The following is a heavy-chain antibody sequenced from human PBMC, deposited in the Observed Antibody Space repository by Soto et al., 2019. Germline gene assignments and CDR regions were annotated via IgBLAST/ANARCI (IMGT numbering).Heavy chain of an antibody. CDR1: GFTFSSYG. CDR2: IWYDGSNK. J-gene: IGHJ6*02. Sequence: GGSLRLSCAASGFTFSSYGMHWVRQAPGKGLEWVAVIWYDGSNKYYADSVKGRFTISRDNSKNTLYLQMNSLRAEDTAVYYCARALIPLLWFGESLDGMDVWGQGTTVTVSS. D-gene: IGHD3-10*01. CDR3: ARALIPLLWFGESLDGMDV. V-gene: IGHV3-33*01.